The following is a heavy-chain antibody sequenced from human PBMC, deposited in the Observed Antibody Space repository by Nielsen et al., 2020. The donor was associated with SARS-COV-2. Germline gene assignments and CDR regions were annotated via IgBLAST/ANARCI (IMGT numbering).Heavy chain of an antibody. CDR3: ARLWDDGYYFDTGPYDY. Sequence: GGSLRLSCAASGFIFSNYRMHWVRQAPGKGLVWVSHINPDESKTTYADSVKGRFTISRDNAKNTLYLQMNSLRAEDTAVYYCARLWDDGYYFDTGPYDYWGQGTPVNVSS. CDR2: INPDESKT. J-gene: IGHJ4*02. V-gene: IGHV3-74*03. CDR1: GFIFSNYR. D-gene: IGHD3-22*01.